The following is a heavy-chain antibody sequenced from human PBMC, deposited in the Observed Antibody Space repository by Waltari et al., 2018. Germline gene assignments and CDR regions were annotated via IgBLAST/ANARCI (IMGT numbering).Heavy chain of an antibody. D-gene: IGHD1-7*01. CDR1: GYTFTDYY. V-gene: IGHV1-69-2*01. CDR2: VDPEDGET. CDR3: APINLELPQSPRGFDP. Sequence: EVQLVQSGAEVKKPGATVKISCKVSGYTFTDYYLHWVPPAPGKGLEWMGLVDPEDGETIYAEKFQGRVTITADTSTDTAYMELSSLRSEDTAVYYCAPINLELPQSPRGFDPWGQGTLVTVSS. J-gene: IGHJ5*02.